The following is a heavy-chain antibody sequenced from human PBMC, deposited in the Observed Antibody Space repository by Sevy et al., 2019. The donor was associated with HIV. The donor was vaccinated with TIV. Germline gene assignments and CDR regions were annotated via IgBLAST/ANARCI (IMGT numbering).Heavy chain of an antibody. CDR1: GFTFSNFE. V-gene: IGHV3-48*03. J-gene: IGHJ6*02. D-gene: IGHD6-13*01. Sequence: GGSLRLSCAASGFTFSNFEMNWVRQAPGKGLEWVSYISSSGTTIYYIDSVKGRFTISRDNAKNSLYLQMNSLRAEDTAVCYCARNWAAAPGGGGYYYGMDVWGQGTTVTVSS. CDR2: ISSSGTTI. CDR3: ARNWAAAPGGGGYYYGMDV.